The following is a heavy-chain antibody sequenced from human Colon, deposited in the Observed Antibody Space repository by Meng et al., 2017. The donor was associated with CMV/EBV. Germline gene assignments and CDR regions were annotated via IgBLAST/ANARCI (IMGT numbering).Heavy chain of an antibody. V-gene: IGHV3-7*01. Sequence: GESLKISCAASGFTFNAYWMHWVRQVPGKGLEWVANIKEDGSEKYYVDSVKGRFTISRDNAQNSLFLHMNTLRAEDTAVYYCARSHVVPCDAWGQGTLVTVSS. CDR1: GFTFNAYW. D-gene: IGHD2-15*01. J-gene: IGHJ5*02. CDR3: ARSHVVPCDA. CDR2: IKEDGSEK.